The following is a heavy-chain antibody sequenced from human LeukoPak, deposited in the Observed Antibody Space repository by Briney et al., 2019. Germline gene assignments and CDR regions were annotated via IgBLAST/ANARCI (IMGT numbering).Heavy chain of an antibody. V-gene: IGHV4-59*08. CDR3: ARLRRSAGIY. J-gene: IGHJ4*02. CDR1: GGSISSDY. CDR2: IYYTGIT. D-gene: IGHD3-10*01. Sequence: PSETLSLTCAVSGGSISSDYWSWIRQPPGKGLEWIGYIYYTGITNYSPSLRSRVTMSVDTSKNQFSLNLTSVTAADTAVYYCARLRRSAGIYWGQGTLVTVSS.